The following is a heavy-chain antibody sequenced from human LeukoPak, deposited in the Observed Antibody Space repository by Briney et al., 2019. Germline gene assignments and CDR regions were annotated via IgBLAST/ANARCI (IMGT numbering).Heavy chain of an antibody. CDR2: IYYSGST. CDR3: ARLRPGRAAAGRGVDY. J-gene: IGHJ4*02. D-gene: IGHD6-13*01. Sequence: PETLSLTCTVSGGSISSYYWSWIRQPPGKGLEWIGYIYYSGSTNYNPSLKSRVTISVDTSKNQFSLKLSSVTAADTAVYYCARLRPGRAAAGRGVDYWGQGTLVTVSS. V-gene: IGHV4-59*08. CDR1: GGSISSYY.